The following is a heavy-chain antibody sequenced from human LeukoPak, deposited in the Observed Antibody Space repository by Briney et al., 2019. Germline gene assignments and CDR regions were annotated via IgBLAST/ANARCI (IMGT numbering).Heavy chain of an antibody. CDR2: IWYDGSNK. CDR3: AKEYDSGGYGANFDY. Sequence: PGGSLRLSCAASGFTFSSYGMHWVRQAPGKGLEWVAVIWYDGSNKYYADSVKGRFTISRDNSKNTLYLQMNSLRAEDMAVYYCAKEYDSGGYGANFDYWGQGTLVTVSS. V-gene: IGHV3-33*06. CDR1: GFTFSSYG. D-gene: IGHD3-10*01. J-gene: IGHJ4*02.